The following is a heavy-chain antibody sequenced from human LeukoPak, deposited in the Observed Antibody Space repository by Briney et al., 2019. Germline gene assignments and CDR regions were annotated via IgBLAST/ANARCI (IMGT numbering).Heavy chain of an antibody. CDR3: ARAGLANYYYYGMDV. V-gene: IGHV3-53*01. D-gene: IGHD3-3*02. Sequence: GGSLRLSCTASGFTFGDYSMSWVRQAPGKGLEWVSVIYSGGSTYYADSVKGRFTISRDNSKNTLYLQMNSLRAEDTAVYYCARAGLANYYYYGMDVWGQGTTVTVSS. CDR2: IYSGGST. CDR1: GFTFGDYS. J-gene: IGHJ6*02.